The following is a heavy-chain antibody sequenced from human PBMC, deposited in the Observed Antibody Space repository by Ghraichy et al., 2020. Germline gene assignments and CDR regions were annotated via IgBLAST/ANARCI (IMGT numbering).Heavy chain of an antibody. V-gene: IGHV4-59*01. CDR2: IYYSGST. D-gene: IGHD2-21*02. Sequence: SETLSLTCTVSGGSISSYYWSWIRQPPGKGLEWIGYIYYSGSTNYNPSLKSRVTISVDTSKNQFSLKLSSVTAADTAVYYCARDRYCGGDCYAGGDYYYYGMDVWGQGTTVTVSS. CDR1: GGSISSYY. J-gene: IGHJ6*02. CDR3: ARDRYCGGDCYAGGDYYYYGMDV.